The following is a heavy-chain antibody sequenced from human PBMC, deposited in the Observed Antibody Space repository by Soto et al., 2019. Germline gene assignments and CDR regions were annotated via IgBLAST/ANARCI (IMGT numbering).Heavy chain of an antibody. D-gene: IGHD6-19*01. Sequence: ASVKVSCKASGYTFTSYDINWVRQATGQGPEWMGWMNPNSGNTGYAQKFQGRVTMTRNTSISTAYMELSSLRSEDTAVYYCAREKWGSGSRWLDPWGQGTLVTVSS. CDR2: MNPNSGNT. CDR3: AREKWGSGSRWLDP. CDR1: GYTFTSYD. J-gene: IGHJ5*02. V-gene: IGHV1-8*01.